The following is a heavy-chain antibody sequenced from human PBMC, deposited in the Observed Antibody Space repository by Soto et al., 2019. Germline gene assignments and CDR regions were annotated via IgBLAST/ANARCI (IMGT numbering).Heavy chain of an antibody. CDR3: ARANRVLDANTSYSYYYGMDV. Sequence: SETLSLTCTVSGGSISSYYWSWIRQPPGKGLEWIGYIYYSGSTNYNPSLKSRVTISVDTSKNQFSLKLSSVTAVDTAVYYCARANRVLDANTSYSYYYGMDVWGQGTTVTVSS. CDR2: IYYSGST. J-gene: IGHJ6*02. V-gene: IGHV4-59*01. D-gene: IGHD2-8*01. CDR1: GGSISSYY.